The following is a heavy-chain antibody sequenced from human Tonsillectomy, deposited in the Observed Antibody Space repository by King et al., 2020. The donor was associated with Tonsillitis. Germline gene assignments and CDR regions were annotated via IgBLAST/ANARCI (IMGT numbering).Heavy chain of an antibody. CDR2: ISYDGSNK. CDR1: GFTFSSYG. CDR3: ASRYDSSGYYYAPHFDY. D-gene: IGHD3-22*01. V-gene: IGHV3-30*03. J-gene: IGHJ4*02. Sequence: VQLVESGGGVVQPGRSLRLSCAASGFTFSSYGMHWVRQAPGKGLEGVAVISYDGSNKYYADSVKGRFTISRDNSKNTLYLQMNSLRAEDTAVYYCASRYDSSGYYYAPHFDYWGQGTLVTVSS.